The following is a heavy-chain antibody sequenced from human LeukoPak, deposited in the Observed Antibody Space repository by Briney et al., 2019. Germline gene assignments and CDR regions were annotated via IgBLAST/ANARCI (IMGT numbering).Heavy chain of an antibody. D-gene: IGHD3-10*01. J-gene: IGHJ4*02. CDR3: ARDMIRGVVND. CDR1: GFTFSSNW. CDR2: INPSGSFT. V-gene: IGHV3-74*01. Sequence: GGSLRLSCAASGFTFSSNWMHWVRQVPGKGLVWVSLINPSGSFTTYADSVKGRFTISRDNAKNRLYMQMNSLRVEDTAVYYCARDMIRGVVNDWGQGALVTVSS.